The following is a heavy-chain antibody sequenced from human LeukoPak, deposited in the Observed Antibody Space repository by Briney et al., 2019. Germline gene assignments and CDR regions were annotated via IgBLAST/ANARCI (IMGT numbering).Heavy chain of an antibody. CDR3: ARAPVYDFWSGYGDY. CDR2: IIPIFGTA. Sequence: ASVKVSCKASGGTFSSYAISWVRQAPGQGLEWMGGIIPIFGTANYAQKFQGRVTITADESTSTAYMELSSLRSEDTAVYYCARAPVYDFWSGYGDYWGLGTLVTVSS. J-gene: IGHJ4*02. D-gene: IGHD3-3*01. V-gene: IGHV1-69*13. CDR1: GGTFSSYA.